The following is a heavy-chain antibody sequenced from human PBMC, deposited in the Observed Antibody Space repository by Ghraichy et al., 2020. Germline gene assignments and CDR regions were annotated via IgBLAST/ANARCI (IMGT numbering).Heavy chain of an antibody. V-gene: IGHV1-2*02. CDR3: AKFNSGSYSDY. D-gene: IGHD1-26*01. CDR2: MNGNTGGT. Sequence: VKVSFTTSGYNFPASYMNWVRQAPGQGLEWMGWMNGNTGGTNYAEKFKGRVTMTGDMSISTAYMQLRMLRSDDTAVYFCAKFNSGSYSDYWGQGTLVTVSS. CDR1: GYNFPASY. J-gene: IGHJ4*02.